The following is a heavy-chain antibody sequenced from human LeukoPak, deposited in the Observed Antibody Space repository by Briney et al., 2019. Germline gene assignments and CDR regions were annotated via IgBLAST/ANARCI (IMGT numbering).Heavy chain of an antibody. D-gene: IGHD4/OR15-4a*01. Sequence: SETLSLTCTVSGYSISSGYYWGWIRQPPGKGLEWIGSLYHSGSTYYNPSLKSRVTISVDTSKNQFSLKLSSVTAADTAVYYCARGVLPDVDXWGQGTLXTV. J-gene: IGHJ5*02. CDR1: GYSISSGYY. CDR3: ARGVLPDVDX. CDR2: LYHSGST. V-gene: IGHV4-38-2*02.